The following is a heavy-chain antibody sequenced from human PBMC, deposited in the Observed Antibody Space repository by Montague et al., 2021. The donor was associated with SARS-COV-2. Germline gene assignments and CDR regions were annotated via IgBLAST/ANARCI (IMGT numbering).Heavy chain of an antibody. CDR3: AWGSDFSSWHEAEDYFDY. J-gene: IGHJ4*02. D-gene: IGHD6-13*01. CDR1: GGSISGYF. CDR2: IYPSGSIFYSGRT. V-gene: IGHV4-4*07. Sequence: SETLSLTCSVSGGSISGYFWSWIRQPAGKGLEWIGRIYPSGSIFYSGRTNYHPSLKSRITVSIDTPRNQFSLSLSSVTAADTAVYFCAWGSDFSSWHEAEDYFDYWGQGILVAVSS.